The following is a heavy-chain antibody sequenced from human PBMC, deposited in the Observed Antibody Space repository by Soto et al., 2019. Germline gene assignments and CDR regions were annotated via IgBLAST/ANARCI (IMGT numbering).Heavy chain of an antibody. Sequence: PSETLSLTCTVSGGSISSYYWSWIRQPPGKGLEWIGYIYYSGSTNYNPSLKSRVTISVDTSKNQFSLKLSSVTAADTAVYYCARGGIAVAGTNWFDPWGQGTLVTVSS. D-gene: IGHD6-19*01. V-gene: IGHV4-59*01. CDR1: GGSISSYY. J-gene: IGHJ5*02. CDR2: IYYSGST. CDR3: ARGGIAVAGTNWFDP.